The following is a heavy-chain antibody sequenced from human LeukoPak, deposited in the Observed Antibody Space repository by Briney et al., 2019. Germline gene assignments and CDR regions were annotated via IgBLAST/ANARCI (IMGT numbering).Heavy chain of an antibody. Sequence: GGSLRLSCAASGFNFSSCEMNWVRQAPGKGLEWLSYISSSGSTIFYADSVKGRFTISRDNAKSSLYLQMNSLRAEDTAVYYCARGGSGYSYGKIDSWGQGILVTVSS. D-gene: IGHD5-18*01. CDR3: ARGGSGYSYGKIDS. CDR2: ISSSGSTI. CDR1: GFNFSSCE. J-gene: IGHJ4*02. V-gene: IGHV3-48*03.